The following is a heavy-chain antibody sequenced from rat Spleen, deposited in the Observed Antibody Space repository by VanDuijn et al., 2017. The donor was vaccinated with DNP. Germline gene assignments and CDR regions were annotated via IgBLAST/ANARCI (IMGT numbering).Heavy chain of an antibody. CDR1: GSIFSSYW. CDR3: AKGYGYKCDY. D-gene: IGHD1-9*01. CDR2: INTDGGNT. Sequence: EVQLVETGGGLVQPGRSLKLSCVASGSIFSSYWMYWIRQAPGKGLEWVSSINTDGGNTYYPDSVKGRFTISRDNAENTVYLQMNSLRSEDTATYYCAKGYGYKCDYWGQGVMVTVSS. V-gene: IGHV5-58*01. J-gene: IGHJ2*01.